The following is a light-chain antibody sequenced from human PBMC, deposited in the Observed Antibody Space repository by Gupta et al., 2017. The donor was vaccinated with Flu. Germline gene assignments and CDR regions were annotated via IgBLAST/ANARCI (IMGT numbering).Light chain of an antibody. V-gene: IGKV1-16*01. CDR3: QQDNSFPLT. J-gene: IGKJ4*01. Sequence: DIQMTQSPSSMYASVGDRVTITCRASQGISTYLAWFQQKPGTAPKSLIYAASRRESGVPSRFSGSGSGTDFTLTISSLQPEDFASYYCQQDNSFPLTFGGGTKVEIK. CDR1: QGISTY. CDR2: AAS.